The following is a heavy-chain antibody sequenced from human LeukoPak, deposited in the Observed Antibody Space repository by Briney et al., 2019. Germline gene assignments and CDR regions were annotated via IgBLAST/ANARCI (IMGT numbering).Heavy chain of an antibody. Sequence: PGGSLRLSCAASGFTFSSYWMSWVPQAPGKGLEWVANIKQDGSEKYYVDSVKGRFTISRDNAKNSLYLQMNSQRAEDTAVYYCARQQRPWYVWGSYRHYYFDYWGQGTLVTVSS. V-gene: IGHV3-7*01. CDR3: ARQQRPWYVWGSYRHYYFDY. J-gene: IGHJ4*02. CDR2: IKQDGSEK. CDR1: GFTFSSYW. D-gene: IGHD3-16*02.